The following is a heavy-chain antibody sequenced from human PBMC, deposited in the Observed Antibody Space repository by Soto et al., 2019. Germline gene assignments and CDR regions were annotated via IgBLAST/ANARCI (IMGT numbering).Heavy chain of an antibody. CDR3: ATGGIYYET. CDR2: INTGGSPA. D-gene: IGHD1-26*01. CDR1: GFAFRHNY. J-gene: IGHJ5*02. Sequence: PGGSLRLSCTVCGFAFRHNYLTWIRQAPGKGLEWLSYINTGGSPAYYADSVKGRFTISTDIAKKSLYLQMDSLRADDTGVYYCATGGIYYETWGQGTLVTVSS. V-gene: IGHV3-11*01.